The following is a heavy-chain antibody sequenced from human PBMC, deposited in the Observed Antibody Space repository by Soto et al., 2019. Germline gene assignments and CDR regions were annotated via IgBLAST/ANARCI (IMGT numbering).Heavy chain of an antibody. D-gene: IGHD3-22*01. CDR2: INPGNGNT. Sequence: ASVKVSCKASGYNFNSYAMHWVRQAPGQRLEWMGWINPGNGNTKYSQKFQGRVTITRDTSATTAYMELSSLRSEDTAVYYCVRGPFTMIVAKDCFYAIDVWGQGTPVTFYS. J-gene: IGHJ6*02. CDR1: GYNFNSYA. CDR3: VRGPFTMIVAKDCFYAIDV. V-gene: IGHV1-3*01.